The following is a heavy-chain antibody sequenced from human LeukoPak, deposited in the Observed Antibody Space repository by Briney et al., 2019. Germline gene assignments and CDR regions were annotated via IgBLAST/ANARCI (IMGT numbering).Heavy chain of an antibody. CDR3: ARDRLDILTGYYSSGNIFDY. CDR1: GYTFTNYG. CDR2: ISGYNGNA. V-gene: IGHV1-18*01. D-gene: IGHD3-9*01. Sequence: ASVKVSCKTSGYTFTNYGISWVRQAPGQGLEWMGWISGYNGNANYAQKLQGRVTMTTDTSTSTAYMELRSLRSDDTAVYYCARDRLDILTGYYSSGNIFDYWGQGTLVTVSS. J-gene: IGHJ4*02.